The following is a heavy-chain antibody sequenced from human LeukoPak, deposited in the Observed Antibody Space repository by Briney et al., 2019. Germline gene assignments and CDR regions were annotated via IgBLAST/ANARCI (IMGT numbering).Heavy chain of an antibody. CDR3: GAARQYVGAFDI. Sequence: PGGSLRLSCAASGFTVSSYEFYWVRQAPGKGLEWVSYISSDGTTIKYADSVKGRFTISRDDAKRSLYLQMNGLRADDMAIYYCGAARQYVGAFDIWGQGTVVTASS. V-gene: IGHV3-48*03. CDR1: GFTVSSYE. D-gene: IGHD3-16*01. CDR2: ISSDGTTI. J-gene: IGHJ3*02.